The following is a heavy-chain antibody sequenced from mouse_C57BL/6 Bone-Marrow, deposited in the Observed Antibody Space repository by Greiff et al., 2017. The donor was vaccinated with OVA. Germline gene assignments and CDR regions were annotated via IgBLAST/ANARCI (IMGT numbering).Heavy chain of an antibody. J-gene: IGHJ2*01. D-gene: IGHD1-1*01. CDR1: GFNFKDDY. V-gene: IGHV14-4*01. CDR3: TCPSYTYVDY. Sequence: EVQLQQSGAELVRPGASVKMSCTASGFNFKDDYMHWVKQRPEQGLEWIGWIDPENGDTEYASKFQGKATITADTSSNTAYLQLSSLTSEDTAVYDYTCPSYTYVDYWGQGTTLTVSS. CDR2: IDPENGDT.